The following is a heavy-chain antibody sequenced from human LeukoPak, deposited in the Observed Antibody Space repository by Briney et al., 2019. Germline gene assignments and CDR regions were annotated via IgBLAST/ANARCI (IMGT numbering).Heavy chain of an antibody. CDR1: GFTFSSYS. V-gene: IGHV3-48*01. D-gene: IGHD3-9*01. Sequence: GGSLRLSCAASGFTFSSYSMNWVRQAPGKGLEWVSYISSSSSTIYYADSVKGRFTISRDNAKNSLYLQMNSLRAEDTAVYYCARNRGATGYYWVDYWGQGTVVSVSS. CDR2: ISSSSSTI. CDR3: ARNRGATGYYWVDY. J-gene: IGHJ4*02.